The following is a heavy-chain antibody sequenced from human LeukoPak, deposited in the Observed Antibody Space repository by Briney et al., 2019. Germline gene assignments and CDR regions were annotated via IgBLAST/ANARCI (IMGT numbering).Heavy chain of an antibody. CDR1: GFTFSSYE. CDR2: ISRSGSSI. CDR3: AREVSDYLRGYFDY. V-gene: IGHV3-48*03. Sequence: GGSLRLSCAASGFTFSSYEMNWVRQAPGKGLEWVSYISRSGSSIYYADSVKGRFTISRDNAKNSLYLQMNSLRAEDTAIYYCAREVSDYLRGYFDYWGQGTLVTVSS. J-gene: IGHJ4*02. D-gene: IGHD4-17*01.